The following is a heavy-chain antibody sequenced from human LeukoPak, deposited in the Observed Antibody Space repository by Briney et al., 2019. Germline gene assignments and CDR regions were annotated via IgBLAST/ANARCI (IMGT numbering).Heavy chain of an antibody. CDR3: ARKPHWFDP. J-gene: IGHJ5*02. CDR2: INHSGST. Sequence: SSGTLSLTCAVSGVSISSSNWWSWVRQPPGKGLEWIGEINHSGSTNYNPSLKSRVTISVDTSKNQFSLKLSSVTAADTAVYCCARKPHWFDPWGQGTLVTVSS. CDR1: GVSISSSNW. V-gene: IGHV4-4*01.